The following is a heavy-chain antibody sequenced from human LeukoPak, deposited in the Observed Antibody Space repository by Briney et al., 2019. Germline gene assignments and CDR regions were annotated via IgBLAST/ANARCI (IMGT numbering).Heavy chain of an antibody. Sequence: SGGSLRLSCAASGFTFSSYAMHWVRQAPGKGLEWVAVISYDGSNKYYADSVKGRFTISRDNSKNTLYLQMNSLRAEDTAVYYCARDPSNRDGYNSGDYWGQGTLVTVSS. CDR2: ISYDGSNK. CDR1: GFTFSSYA. J-gene: IGHJ4*02. CDR3: ARDPSNRDGYNSGDY. V-gene: IGHV3-30-3*01. D-gene: IGHD5-24*01.